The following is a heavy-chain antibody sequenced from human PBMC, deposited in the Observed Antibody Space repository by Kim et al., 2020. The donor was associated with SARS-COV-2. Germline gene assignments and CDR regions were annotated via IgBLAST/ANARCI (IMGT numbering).Heavy chain of an antibody. CDR1: GFTFSSYE. V-gene: IGHV3-48*03. J-gene: IGHJ2*01. D-gene: IGHD3-10*01. CDR3: ARGLSGSGRFFDL. Sequence: GGSLRLSCAASGFTFSSYEMNWVRQAPGKGLEWVSYISASGYTIYYADSVEGRFTISRDNAKNSLSLQMNSLRAEDTAVYYCARGLSGSGRFFDLWGRAT. CDR2: ISASGYTI.